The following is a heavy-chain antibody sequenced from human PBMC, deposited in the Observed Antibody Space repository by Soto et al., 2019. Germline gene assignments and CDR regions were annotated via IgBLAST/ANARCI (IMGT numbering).Heavy chain of an antibody. D-gene: IGHD6-19*01. Sequence: SETLSLTCTVSGAALSSGGYFYTWFPQPPGKGLEWLGYIYYSGGTNYNLSLKSRVTISLDKSKSQFSLRLISVTAADTAVYYCTREQSDDNYFDPRGQGTLVTVSS. J-gene: IGHJ5*02. V-gene: IGHV4-61*08. CDR3: TREQSDDNYFDP. CDR1: GAALSSGGYF. CDR2: IYYSGGT.